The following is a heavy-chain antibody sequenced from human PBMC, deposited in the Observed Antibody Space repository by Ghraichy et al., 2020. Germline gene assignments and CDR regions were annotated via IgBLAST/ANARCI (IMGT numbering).Heavy chain of an antibody. V-gene: IGHV1-2*06. CDR2: ISPNSGDT. Sequence: ASVKVSCKASGDTFIYHYIHWVRQAPGQRLEWMGRISPNSGDTHYAQKFQDRVTMTRDRSVTTVYMELTRLTSGDAAVYYCARHLVQLKEHFDSWGQGTLITVSS. CDR3: ARHLVQLKEHFDS. J-gene: IGHJ4*02. D-gene: IGHD5-24*01. CDR1: GDTFIYHY.